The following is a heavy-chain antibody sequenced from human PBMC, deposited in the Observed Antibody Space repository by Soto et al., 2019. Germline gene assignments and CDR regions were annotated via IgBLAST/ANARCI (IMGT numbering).Heavy chain of an antibody. D-gene: IGHD1-1*01. V-gene: IGHV3-7*01. CDR3: TTGGATEH. CDR2: IKQDGSDT. J-gene: IGHJ4*02. Sequence: EVQLVDSGGGLVQPGGSLRLSCAVSGFIFSDYRMSWVRQAPGKGLEWVANIKQDGSDTKYVNSVKGRLTISRDNVKNSLYLQMNSLRAEDTAVYYCTTGGATEHWGQGTLVTVSS. CDR1: GFIFSDYR.